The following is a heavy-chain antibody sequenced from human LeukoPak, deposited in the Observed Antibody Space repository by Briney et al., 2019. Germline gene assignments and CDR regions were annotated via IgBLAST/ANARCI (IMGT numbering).Heavy chain of an antibody. J-gene: IGHJ4*02. CDR1: GFTLSDAR. Sequence: GGSLRLSCAASGFTLSDARMSWVRQAPGKGLEWVGRINSRTDGGATDHAAPVKGRFTSSRDDSENTLYLQMKSLKTEDTAMYYCATDYSPGVYYFDNWGLGTLVTVSS. CDR3: ATDYSPGVYYFDN. CDR2: INSRTDGGAT. D-gene: IGHD2-21*01. V-gene: IGHV3-15*01.